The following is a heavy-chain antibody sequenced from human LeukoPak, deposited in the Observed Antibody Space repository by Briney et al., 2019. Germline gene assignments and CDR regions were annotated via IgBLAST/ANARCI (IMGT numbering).Heavy chain of an antibody. D-gene: IGHD2-15*01. J-gene: IGHJ5*02. CDR2: IYYSGST. CDR1: GGSISSYY. Sequence: PSETLSLTCTVSGGSISSYYWSWIRQPPGKGLEWIGYIYYSGSTNYNPSLKSRVTISVDTSKNQFSLKLSSVTAADTAVYYCASDLSSGATGWFDPWGQGTLVTVSS. V-gene: IGHV4-59*01. CDR3: ASDLSSGATGWFDP.